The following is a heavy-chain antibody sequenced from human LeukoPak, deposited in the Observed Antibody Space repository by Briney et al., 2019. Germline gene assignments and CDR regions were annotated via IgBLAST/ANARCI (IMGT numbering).Heavy chain of an antibody. D-gene: IGHD3-22*01. CDR3: ARGWIRYYDSSGYPDY. Sequence: ASVKVSCKASGYTFTGYYMHWVRQASGQGLEWMGWINPNSGGTNYAQKFQGRVTMTRDTSISTAYMELSRLRSDDTAVYYCARGWIRYYDSSGYPDYWGQGTLVTVSS. V-gene: IGHV1-2*02. CDR2: INPNSGGT. CDR1: GYTFTGYY. J-gene: IGHJ4*02.